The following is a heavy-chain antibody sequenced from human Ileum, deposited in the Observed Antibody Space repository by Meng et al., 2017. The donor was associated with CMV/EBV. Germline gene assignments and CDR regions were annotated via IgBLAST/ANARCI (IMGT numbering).Heavy chain of an antibody. CDR2: IGWNSGRI. Sequence: GGSLRLSCVASGFRFDDYAMYWVRQAPGKGLEWVAGIGWNSGRIGYADSVKGRFTISRDNGKNSLYQEMNSLRTEDTALYYCGKDSRDLHYKLPPLHFYGVDDWGQGTPVTVSS. D-gene: IGHD4-17*01. CDR1: GFRFDDYA. J-gene: IGHJ4*01. V-gene: IGHV3-9*01. CDR3: GKDSRDLHYKLPPLHFYGVDD.